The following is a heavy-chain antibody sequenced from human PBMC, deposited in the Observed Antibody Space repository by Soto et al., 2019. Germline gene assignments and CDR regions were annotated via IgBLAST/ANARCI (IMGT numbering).Heavy chain of an antibody. J-gene: IGHJ4*02. CDR1: GGSFSGYY. CDR2: INLSGST. V-gene: IGHV4-34*01. D-gene: IGHD6-19*01. Sequence: SETLSLTCAVYGGSFSGYYWSWIRQPPGKGLEWIGEINLSGSTNYNPSLKSRVTISVDTSKNQFSLELSSVTAADTAVYYCARTGYSSGWLDFDYWGQGTLVTVSS. CDR3: ARTGYSSGWLDFDY.